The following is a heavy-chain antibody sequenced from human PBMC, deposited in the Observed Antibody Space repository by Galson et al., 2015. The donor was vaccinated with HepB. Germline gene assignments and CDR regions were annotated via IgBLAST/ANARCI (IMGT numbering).Heavy chain of an antibody. D-gene: IGHD6-13*01. J-gene: IGHJ5*02. CDR2: ISAYNGNT. V-gene: IGHV1-18*01. Sequence: SVKVSCKASGYTFTSYGISWVRQAPGQGLEWMGWISAYNGNTNYAQKLQGRVTMTTDTSTSTAYMELRSLRSDDTAVYYCARDLRRSSWYENWFDPWGQGTLVTVSS. CDR1: GYTFTSYG. CDR3: ARDLRRSSWYENWFDP.